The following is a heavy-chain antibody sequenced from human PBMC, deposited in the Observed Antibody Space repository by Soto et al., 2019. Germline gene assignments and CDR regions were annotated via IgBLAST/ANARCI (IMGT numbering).Heavy chain of an antibody. D-gene: IGHD3-10*01. CDR3: ARALLWFGDLWDYDY. CDR2: INAGNGNT. V-gene: IGHV1-3*05. Sequence: QVQLVQSGAEEKKPGASVKVSCKASGYTFTSYAMHWVRQAPGQRLEWMGWINAGNGNTKYSQKFQGRVTITRDTSAITAYMELSSLRSEDTAVYYYARALLWFGDLWDYDYWGQGTLVTVSS. J-gene: IGHJ4*02. CDR1: GYTFTSYA.